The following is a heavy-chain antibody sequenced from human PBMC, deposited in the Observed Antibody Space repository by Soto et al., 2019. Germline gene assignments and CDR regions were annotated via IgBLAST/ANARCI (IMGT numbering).Heavy chain of an antibody. D-gene: IGHD3-22*01. CDR3: ARGIYEGSSGDYLDV. CDR1: GDSIRNRNYY. CDR2: RYADGST. V-gene: IGHV4-39*02. Sequence: QLQLQESGPGLVKPSETLSLTCTVSGDSIRNRNYYWGWIRQPPGKGLEWIVSRYADGSTFYNPSLKRGITIAIDASKTHFSLKVASVTASDTGVYCFARGIYEGSSGDYLDVWGQGNLVTVSS. J-gene: IGHJ4*02.